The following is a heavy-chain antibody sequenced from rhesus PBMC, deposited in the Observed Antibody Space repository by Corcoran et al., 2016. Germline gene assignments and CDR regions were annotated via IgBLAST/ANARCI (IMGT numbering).Heavy chain of an antibody. CDR3: ARDQNGFDV. CDR2: IFVSGGGT. CDR1: GGSISDDYY. J-gene: IGHJ5-1*01. Sequence: QVQLQESGPGLVKPSETLSLTCAVSGGSISDDYYWSWIRQPPGKGLEWIGYIFVSGGGTNYNPSLNNRITISVGASKNQFSLKLSSVTAADTAVYYCARDQNGFDVWGPGVLVTVSS. V-gene: IGHV4-106*01.